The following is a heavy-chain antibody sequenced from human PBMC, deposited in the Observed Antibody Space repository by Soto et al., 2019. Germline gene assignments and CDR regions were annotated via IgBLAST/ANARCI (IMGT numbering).Heavy chain of an antibody. CDR3: VRRHVSATGIDWFDP. Sequence: QVQMVQSGAEVKNPGASVKVSCKASGYSFTTYYIHWVRQAPGQRLEWMGWINAANGDTKYSPKFQGRVTITRDTSASTAYMELSSLRSEDTAVYYCVRRHVSATGIDWFDPWGQGTLVTVSS. D-gene: IGHD6-13*01. CDR1: GYSFTTYY. CDR2: INAANGDT. V-gene: IGHV1-3*01. J-gene: IGHJ5*02.